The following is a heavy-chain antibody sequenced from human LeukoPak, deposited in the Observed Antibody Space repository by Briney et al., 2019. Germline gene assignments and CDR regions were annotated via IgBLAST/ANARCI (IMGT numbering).Heavy chain of an antibody. J-gene: IGHJ6*03. CDR2: ISYDGNNK. V-gene: IGHV3-30*18. CDR3: AKDQKAKSSSSNDYYYYMDV. Sequence: VGSLRLSCAASGFTFSNYGMRWVRQAPGKGLDWVAVISYDGNNKYYADSVKGRFTISRDNSKNTLYLQMNSLRGEDTAVYYCAKDQKAKSSSSNDYYYYMDVWGKGTTVTVSS. CDR1: GFTFSNYG. D-gene: IGHD6-6*01.